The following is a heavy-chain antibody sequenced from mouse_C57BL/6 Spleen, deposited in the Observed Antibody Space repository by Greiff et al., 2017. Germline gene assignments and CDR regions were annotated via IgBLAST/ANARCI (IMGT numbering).Heavy chain of an antibody. CDR1: GYTFTDYE. Sequence: QVQLQQSGAELVRPGASVTLSCKASGYTFTDYEMHWVKQTPVHGLEWIGAIDPDTGGTAYNQKFKGKAILTADKSSSTAYMELRSLTSEDSTVYYCTRERGTTVVDYWYFDVWGTGTTVTVSS. CDR3: TRERGTTVVDYWYFDV. CDR2: IDPDTGGT. J-gene: IGHJ1*03. V-gene: IGHV1-15*01. D-gene: IGHD1-1*01.